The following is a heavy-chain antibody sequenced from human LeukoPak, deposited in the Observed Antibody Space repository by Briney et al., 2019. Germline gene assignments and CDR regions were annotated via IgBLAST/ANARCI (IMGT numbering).Heavy chain of an antibody. Sequence: GRSLRLSCAASGFTFSSYGIHWVRQAPGNGLEWVAVIWYDGSNKYYADSVKGRFTISRDNSKNTLYLQMNSLRAEDTAVYYCARSRGYSGYDFDYWGQGTLVTVSS. CDR3: ARSRGYSGYDFDY. J-gene: IGHJ4*02. D-gene: IGHD5-12*01. CDR1: GFTFSSYG. CDR2: IWYDGSNK. V-gene: IGHV3-33*03.